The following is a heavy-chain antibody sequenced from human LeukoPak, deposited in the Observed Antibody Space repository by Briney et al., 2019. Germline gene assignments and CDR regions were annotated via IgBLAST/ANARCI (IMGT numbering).Heavy chain of an antibody. V-gene: IGHV3-74*01. CDR3: VRDVWGDRDGFFDN. D-gene: IGHD2-21*01. CDR1: GFTFSSYW. J-gene: IGHJ4*02. Sequence: GGSLRLSCAASGFTFSSYWMHWVRQAPGKGLVWVSRINTDGRSTSYADSVTGRFTMSRDNAKNTLYLQMNSLRAEDTAVYYCVRDVWGDRDGFFDNWGQGTLVTVSS. CDR2: INTDGRST.